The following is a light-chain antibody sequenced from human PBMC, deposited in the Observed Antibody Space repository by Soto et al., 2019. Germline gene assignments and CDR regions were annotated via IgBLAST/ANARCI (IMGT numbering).Light chain of an antibody. J-gene: IGKJ1*01. CDR3: QHYNTYPWT. V-gene: IGKV1-5*03. CDR2: KAS. Sequence: DIQMTQSPSILSASVGARVTITCRASQSISSWLAWYQQKPGKAPNLLIHKASHLESGVPSRFSGSGSGTEFTLTISSLQPGDFATYYCQHYNTYPWTCGQGTKVEIK. CDR1: QSISSW.